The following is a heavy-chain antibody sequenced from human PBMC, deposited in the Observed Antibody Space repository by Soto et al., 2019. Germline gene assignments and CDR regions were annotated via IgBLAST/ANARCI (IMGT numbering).Heavy chain of an antibody. CDR1: GGTFSNYS. D-gene: IGHD1-26*01. Sequence: QVQLVQSGAEVKKPESSVTVSCKASGGTFSNYSITWVRQAPGQGLEWMGRFIPILGIANYAQKFQGRVTITADKSTSTASMELSSLRSEDTAVYYCERDGVTTSLLENWGQGTLVTVSS. J-gene: IGHJ1*01. CDR2: FIPILGIA. CDR3: ERDGVTTSLLEN. V-gene: IGHV1-69*04.